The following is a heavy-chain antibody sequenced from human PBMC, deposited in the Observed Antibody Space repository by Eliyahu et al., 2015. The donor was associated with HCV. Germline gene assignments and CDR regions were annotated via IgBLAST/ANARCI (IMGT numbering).Heavy chain of an antibody. J-gene: IGHJ6*02. CDR1: GFTFSSYW. Sequence: EVQLVESGGGLVQPGGSLRLSCAASGFTFSSYWMHWVRQAPGKGLVWVSRINSDGSSTSYADSVKGRFTISRDNAKNTLYLQMNSLRAEDTAVYYCASIHSSSWYGGPYYYYGMDVWGQGTTVTVSS. D-gene: IGHD6-13*01. CDR2: INSDGSST. V-gene: IGHV3-74*01. CDR3: ASIHSSSWYGGPYYYYGMDV.